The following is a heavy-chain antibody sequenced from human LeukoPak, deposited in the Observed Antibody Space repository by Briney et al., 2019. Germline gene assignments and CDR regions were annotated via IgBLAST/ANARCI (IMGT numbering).Heavy chain of an antibody. J-gene: IGHJ4*02. CDR1: GYSFTTYW. V-gene: IGHV5-51*01. D-gene: IGHD5-18*01. CDR3: ARRGEAMDPFDY. CDR2: IDPGDSDT. Sequence: GESLRISCKGSGYSFTTYWISWERQMPGKGLEWMGTIDPGDSDTRYSPSFQGQVTISADKSINTAYLQWSSLKASDTAIYYCARRGEAMDPFDYWGQGTLVTVSS.